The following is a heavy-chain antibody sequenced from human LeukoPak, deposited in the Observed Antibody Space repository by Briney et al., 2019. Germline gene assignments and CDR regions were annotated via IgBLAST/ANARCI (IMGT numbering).Heavy chain of an antibody. Sequence: GASVKVSCKASGYTFTSYGISWVRQAPGQGLEWMGWISAYNGSTNYAQKLQGRVTMTTDTSTSTAYMELRSLRSDDTAVYYCARVIGVWFGESYDYWGQGTLVTVSS. CDR3: ARVIGVWFGESYDY. J-gene: IGHJ4*02. CDR2: ISAYNGST. V-gene: IGHV1-18*01. CDR1: GYTFTSYG. D-gene: IGHD3-10*01.